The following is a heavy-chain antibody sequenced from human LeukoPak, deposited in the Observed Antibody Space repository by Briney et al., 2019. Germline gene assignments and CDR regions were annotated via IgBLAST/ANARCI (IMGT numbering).Heavy chain of an antibody. CDR2: INHSGST. Sequence: SETLSLTCTVSGYSISSGYYWSWIRQPPGKGLEWIGEINHSGSTNYNPSLKSRVTISVDTSKNQFSLKLSSVTAADTAVYYCARGTYYYYYYMDVWGKGTTVTVSS. CDR3: ARGTYYYYYYMDV. V-gene: IGHV4-38-2*02. CDR1: GYSISSGYY. J-gene: IGHJ6*03.